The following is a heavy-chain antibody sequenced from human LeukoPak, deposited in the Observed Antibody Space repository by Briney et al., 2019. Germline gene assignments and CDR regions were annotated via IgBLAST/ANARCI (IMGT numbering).Heavy chain of an antibody. J-gene: IGHJ4*02. CDR3: TRRVGGTPDY. CDR1: GFTFTTSW. D-gene: IGHD1-26*01. CDR2: IGTHSTST. Sequence: QAGGSLRLSCAASGFTFTTSWMSWVRQTPGKGLERVSAIGTHSTSTDYPDSVKGRFTISRDDSKNTVFLQMTSLRVEDTALYYCTRRVGGTPDYWGLGTLVTVSS. V-gene: IGHV3-23*01.